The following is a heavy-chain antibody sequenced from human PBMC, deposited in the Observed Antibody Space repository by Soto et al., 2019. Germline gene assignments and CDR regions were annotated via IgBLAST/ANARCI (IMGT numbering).Heavy chain of an antibody. V-gene: IGHV4-34*01. CDR2: INHSGST. Sequence: PSETLFLTCAVYGGSFSGYYWSWIRQPPGKGLEWIGEINHSGSTNYNPSLKSRVTISVDTSKNQFSLKLSSVTAADTAVYYCARVGIAARRSYYYGMDVWGQGTTVTVSS. CDR3: ARVGIAARRSYYYGMDV. D-gene: IGHD6-6*01. CDR1: GGSFSGYY. J-gene: IGHJ6*02.